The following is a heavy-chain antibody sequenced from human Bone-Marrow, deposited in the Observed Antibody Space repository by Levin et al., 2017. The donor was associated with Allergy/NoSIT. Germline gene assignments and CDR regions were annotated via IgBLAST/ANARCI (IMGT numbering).Heavy chain of an antibody. CDR2: IYYSGAT. CDR3: ARDGSGSYYNSLFDH. Sequence: SETLSLTCTVSGGSISNDDDYWTWIRQHPGKGLEWIGNIYYSGATFYNPSLKSRLTISVDTSNNQVSLKLTSVTAADTAVYFCARDGSGSYYNSLFDHWGQGALVTVSS. V-gene: IGHV4-31*03. D-gene: IGHD3-10*01. CDR1: GGSISNDDDY. J-gene: IGHJ4*02.